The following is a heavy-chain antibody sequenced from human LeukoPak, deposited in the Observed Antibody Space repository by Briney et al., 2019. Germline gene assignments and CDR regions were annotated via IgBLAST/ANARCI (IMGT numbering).Heavy chain of an antibody. CDR1: GFTVSSNY. Sequence: QTGGSLRLSCAASGFTVSSNYMSWVRQAPGKGLEWVSVIYSGGSTYYADSVKGRFTISRDNSKNTLYLQMNSLRAEDTAVYYCARVERVETAPLGDIWGQGTMVTVSS. J-gene: IGHJ3*02. V-gene: IGHV3-53*01. CDR2: IYSGGST. CDR3: ARVERVETAPLGDI. D-gene: IGHD5-24*01.